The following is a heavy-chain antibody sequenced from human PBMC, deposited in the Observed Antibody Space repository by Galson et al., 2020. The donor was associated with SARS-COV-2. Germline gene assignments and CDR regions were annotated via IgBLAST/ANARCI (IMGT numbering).Heavy chain of an antibody. CDR1: GFTFSSYA. CDR2: ISYDGSNK. Sequence: SCAASGFTFSSYAIQWVRQAPGKGLEWVAVISYDGSNKYYADSVKGRFTISRDNSKNTLYLQMSSLRAEDTAVYYCARDSMERVEILTGYSFDYWGQGTLVTVSS. V-gene: IGHV3-30-3*01. J-gene: IGHJ4*02. CDR3: ARDSMERVEILTGYSFDY. D-gene: IGHD3-9*01.